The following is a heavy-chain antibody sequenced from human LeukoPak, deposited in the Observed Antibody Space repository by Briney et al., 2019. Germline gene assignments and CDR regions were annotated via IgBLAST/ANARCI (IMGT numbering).Heavy chain of an antibody. CDR3: ARGKDDRGIFDY. J-gene: IGHJ4*02. Sequence: SETLSLTCTVSGDSVSTYYWSWVRQSPARGLEWVGRIYAGGSTNYNPSLKSRVTVSRDTSKNQLSLKLSSVTAADTAVYYCARGKDDRGIFDYWGQGTLVNVSS. CDR2: IYAGGST. CDR1: GDSVSTYY. V-gene: IGHV4-4*07. D-gene: IGHD5-24*01.